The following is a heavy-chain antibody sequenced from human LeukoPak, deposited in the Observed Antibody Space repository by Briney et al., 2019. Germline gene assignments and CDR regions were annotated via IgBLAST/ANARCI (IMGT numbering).Heavy chain of an antibody. Sequence: GGSLRLSCTASGFNFGSDAMHWVRQAPGKGLEWVAFIWSDGSNDHYADSVRGRFTISRDNSKNTVCLQMNSLRDEDTAVYYCARDPSGSGWSLSHWGQGTLVTVSS. J-gene: IGHJ4*02. V-gene: IGHV3-33*01. CDR3: ARDPSGSGWSLSH. CDR2: IWSDGSND. D-gene: IGHD6-19*01. CDR1: GFNFGSDA.